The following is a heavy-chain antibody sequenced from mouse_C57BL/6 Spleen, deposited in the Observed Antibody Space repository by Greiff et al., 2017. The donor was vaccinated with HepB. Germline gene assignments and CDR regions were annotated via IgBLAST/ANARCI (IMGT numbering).Heavy chain of an antibody. CDR1: GYTFTDYN. CDR3: ARSGTYYYGSSWYFDV. V-gene: IGHV1-18*01. D-gene: IGHD1-1*01. CDR2: INPNNGGT. J-gene: IGHJ1*03. Sequence: EVKLQESGPELVKPGASVKIPCKASGYTFTDYNMDWVKQSHGKSLEWIGDINPNNGGTIYNQKFKGKATLTVDKSSSTAYMELRSLTSEDTAVYYCARSGTYYYGSSWYFDVWGTGTTVTVSS.